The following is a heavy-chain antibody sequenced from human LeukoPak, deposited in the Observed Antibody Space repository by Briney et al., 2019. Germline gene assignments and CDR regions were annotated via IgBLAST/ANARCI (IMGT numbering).Heavy chain of an antibody. D-gene: IGHD3-9*01. V-gene: IGHV4-39*07. J-gene: IGHJ5*02. CDR1: GGSISSSSYY. CDR3: AREYYDILTGRRGYNWFDP. CDR2: IYYSGST. Sequence: SETLSLTCTVPGGSISSSSYYWGWVRQPPGKGLEWIGSIYYSGSTYYNPSLKSRVTISVDTSKNQFSLKLSSVAAADTAVYYCAREYYDILTGRRGYNWFDPWGQGTLVTVSS.